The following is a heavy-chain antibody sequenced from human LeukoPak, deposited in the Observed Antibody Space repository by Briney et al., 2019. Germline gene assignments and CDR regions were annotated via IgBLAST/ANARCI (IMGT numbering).Heavy chain of an antibody. Sequence: GGSLRLSCAASGFTFSSCWMTWVRQAPGKGLEWVANIKQDGSEKYYVDSVKGRFTISRDNAKNSLYLQMNSLRAEDTAVYYCARDEGRYFDWLLAAGGMDVWGKGTTVTVSS. V-gene: IGHV3-7*03. D-gene: IGHD3-9*01. CDR3: ARDEGRYFDWLLAAGGMDV. CDR1: GFTFSSCW. CDR2: IKQDGSEK. J-gene: IGHJ6*04.